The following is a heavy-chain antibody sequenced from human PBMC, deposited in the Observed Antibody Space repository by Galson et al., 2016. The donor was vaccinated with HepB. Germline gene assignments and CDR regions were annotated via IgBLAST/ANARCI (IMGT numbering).Heavy chain of an antibody. D-gene: IGHD6-6*01. CDR1: GFTFSSYG. J-gene: IGHJ4*02. V-gene: IGHV3-30*18. CDR3: AKKVGYSSSSPFDY. Sequence: SLRLSCAASGFTFSSYGMHWVRQAPGEGLEWVATISNDGGSKYYPASVEGRFTVSRDNSKNTLYLQMNSLRAEDTAVYYCAKKVGYSSSSPFDYWGQGTLVTVPS. CDR2: ISNDGGSK.